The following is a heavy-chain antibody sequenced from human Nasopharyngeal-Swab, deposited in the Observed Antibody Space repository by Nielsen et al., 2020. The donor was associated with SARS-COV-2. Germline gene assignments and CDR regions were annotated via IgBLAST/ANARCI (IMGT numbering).Heavy chain of an antibody. V-gene: IGHV3-23*03. CDR3: TKGAWLDD. CDR1: GFSFRTYD. J-gene: IGHJ4*02. D-gene: IGHD3-16*01. CDR2: IYGGDGRT. Sequence: GESLKISCAASGFSFRTYDLSWVRQAPGEGLEWVSVIYGGDGRTVYADAVKGRFTISRDNSKNMLYLQMNSLRAEDTAVYYCTKGAWLDDWGQGTLVTVSS.